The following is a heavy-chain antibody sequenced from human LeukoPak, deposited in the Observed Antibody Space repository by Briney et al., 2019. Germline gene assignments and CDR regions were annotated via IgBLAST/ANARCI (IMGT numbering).Heavy chain of an antibody. V-gene: IGHV3-21*01. J-gene: IGHJ4*02. CDR1: GFTFSSYS. Sequence: GGSLRLSCAASGFTFSSYSMNWVRQAPGKGLEWVSSISSSSSYIYYADSVKGRFTISRDNSKNTLYLQMNSPRGEDTAVYYCAKGIVVVPAVADYWGQGTLVTVSS. CDR3: AKGIVVVPAVADY. CDR2: ISSSSSYI. D-gene: IGHD2-2*01.